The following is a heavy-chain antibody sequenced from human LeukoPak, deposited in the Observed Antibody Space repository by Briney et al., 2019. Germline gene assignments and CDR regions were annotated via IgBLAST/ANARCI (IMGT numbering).Heavy chain of an antibody. CDR3: ARESFCSGGSCYSGRAFDI. J-gene: IGHJ3*02. CDR2: ISGSGGTT. CDR1: GFTFSSYA. D-gene: IGHD2-15*01. V-gene: IGHV3-23*01. Sequence: GGSLRLSCAASGFTFSSYAMTWVRQAPGKGLEWVSVISGSGGTTDYADSVKGRFTISRDNSKNTLYLQMNSLRAEDTAVYYCARESFCSGGSCYSGRAFDIWGQGTMVTVSS.